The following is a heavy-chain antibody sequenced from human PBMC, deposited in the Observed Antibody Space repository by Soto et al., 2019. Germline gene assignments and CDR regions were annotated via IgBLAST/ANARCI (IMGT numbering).Heavy chain of an antibody. D-gene: IGHD2-15*01. CDR1: GCSFTSYW. CDR3: ARQYVVVAATSRGYYYYGMDV. Sequence: XESLKISCKGSGCSFTSYWIGWVRQMPGKGLEWMGIIYPGDSDTRYSPSFQGQVTISADKSISTAYLQWSSLKASDTAMYYCARQYVVVAATSRGYYYYGMDVWGQGSTVTVSS. V-gene: IGHV5-51*01. J-gene: IGHJ6*02. CDR2: IYPGDSDT.